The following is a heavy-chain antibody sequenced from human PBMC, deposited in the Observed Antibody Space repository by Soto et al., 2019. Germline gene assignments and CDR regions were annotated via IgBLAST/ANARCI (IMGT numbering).Heavy chain of an antibody. J-gene: IGHJ6*02. CDR1: GFTFSSYG. CDR2: IWYDGSNQ. CDR3: ARAVSSGWNYYYGMDV. V-gene: IGHV3-33*01. Sequence: PGGSLRLSCAASGFTFSSYGMHWVRQAQGKGLEWVAVIWYDGSNQYYGDSVKGRFTITRDNSKNTLYLQMNSLRAEDTAMYYCARAVSSGWNYYYGMDVWGQGTTVTVSS. D-gene: IGHD6-19*01.